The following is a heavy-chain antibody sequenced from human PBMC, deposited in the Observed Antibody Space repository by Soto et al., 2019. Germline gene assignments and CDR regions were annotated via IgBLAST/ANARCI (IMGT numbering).Heavy chain of an antibody. V-gene: IGHV4-4*02. CDR1: GGSISSSNW. CDR2: IYHSGST. Sequence: QVQLQESGPGLVKPSGTLSLTCAVSGGSISSSNWWSWVRQPPGKGLEWIGEIYHSGSTNYNPSLRSRVPISVDQAKNQFSLKLSSVTAADTAVYYCARGSIGSSGWYGTWFDPWGQGTLVTVSS. D-gene: IGHD6-19*01. J-gene: IGHJ5*02. CDR3: ARGSIGSSGWYGTWFDP.